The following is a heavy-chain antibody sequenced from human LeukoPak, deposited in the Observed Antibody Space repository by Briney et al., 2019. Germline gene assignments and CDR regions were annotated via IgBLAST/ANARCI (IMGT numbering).Heavy chain of an antibody. Sequence: SETLSLTCAVYGGSFSGYYWSWIRQPPGKGLEWIGEINHSGSTNYKPSLKSRVTISVDTSKNQFSLKLSSVTAADTAVYYCAREAGIAAAGPFDYWGQGTLVTVSS. CDR2: INHSGST. V-gene: IGHV4-34*01. J-gene: IGHJ4*02. D-gene: IGHD6-13*01. CDR3: AREAGIAAAGPFDY. CDR1: GGSFSGYY.